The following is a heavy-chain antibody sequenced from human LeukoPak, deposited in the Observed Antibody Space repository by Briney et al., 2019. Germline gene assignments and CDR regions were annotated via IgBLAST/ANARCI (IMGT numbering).Heavy chain of an antibody. CDR2: INPNSGGT. J-gene: IGHJ5*02. CDR3: AREGLDYDILTGYSSFDP. D-gene: IGHD3-9*01. CDR1: GYTFTGYY. Sequence: ASVKVSCKASGYTFTGYYMHWVRQAPGQGLEWMGWINPNSGGTNYAQKFQGRVTMTRDTSISTAYMELSRLRSDDTAVYYCAREGLDYDILTGYSSFDPWGQGTPVTVSS. V-gene: IGHV1-2*02.